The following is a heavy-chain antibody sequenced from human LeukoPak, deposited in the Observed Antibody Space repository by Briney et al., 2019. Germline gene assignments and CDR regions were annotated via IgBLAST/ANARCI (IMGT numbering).Heavy chain of an antibody. CDR1: GFTFSSYG. CDR2: IWYDGSNK. V-gene: IGHV3-33*01. J-gene: IGHJ4*02. D-gene: IGHD2-2*01. Sequence: TGGSLRLSCAASGFTFSSYGMHWVRQAPGKGLEWVAVIWYDGSNKYYADSVKGRFTISRDNSKNTLYLQMNSLGAEDTAVYYCARDGYCSSTSCYYFDYWGQGTLVTVSS. CDR3: ARDGYCSSTSCYYFDY.